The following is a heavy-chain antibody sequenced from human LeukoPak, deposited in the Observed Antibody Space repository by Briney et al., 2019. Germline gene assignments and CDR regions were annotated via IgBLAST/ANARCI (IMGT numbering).Heavy chain of an antibody. Sequence: ASVKVSCKTSGYSFTNYGITWVRQAPGQGLEWMGWISGYNSKPFYAQNFQGRVTMTTDTSTSTHYMELRSLRSDDTAVYYCAREGLRSMAARRGTRDYMDVWGKGTTVIVSS. CDR3: AREGLRSMAARRGTRDYMDV. D-gene: IGHD6-6*01. V-gene: IGHV1-18*01. J-gene: IGHJ6*03. CDR1: GYSFTNYG. CDR2: ISGYNSKP.